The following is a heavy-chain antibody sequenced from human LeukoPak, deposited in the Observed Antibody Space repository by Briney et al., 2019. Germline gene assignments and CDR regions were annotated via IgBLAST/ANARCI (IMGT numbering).Heavy chain of an antibody. J-gene: IGHJ3*02. Sequence: SETLSLTCTVSGGSISSYYWSWIRQPPGKGLEWIGYIYYSGSTNYNPSLKSRVTISVDTSKNQFSLKLSSVTAADTAVYYCARRFESSWYAPRLDAFDIWGQGTMVTVSS. CDR1: GGSISSYY. V-gene: IGHV4-59*08. CDR2: IYYSGST. CDR3: ARRFESSWYAPRLDAFDI. D-gene: IGHD6-13*01.